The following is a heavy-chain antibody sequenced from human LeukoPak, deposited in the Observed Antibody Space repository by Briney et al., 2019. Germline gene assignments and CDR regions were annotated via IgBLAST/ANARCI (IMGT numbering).Heavy chain of an antibody. D-gene: IGHD3-10*01. V-gene: IGHV3-30*18. CDR1: GFTFSSYS. CDR3: AKDLGGSGSDY. CDR2: ISYDGSNK. Sequence: GGSLRLSCAASGFTFSSYSMNWVRQAPGKGLEWVAVISYDGSNKYYADSVKGRFTISRDNSKNTLYLQMNSLRAEDTAVYYCAKDLGGSGSDYWGQGTLVTVSS. J-gene: IGHJ4*02.